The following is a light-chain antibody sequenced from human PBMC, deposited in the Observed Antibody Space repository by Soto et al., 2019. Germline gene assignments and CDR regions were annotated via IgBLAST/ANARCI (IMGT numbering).Light chain of an antibody. CDR1: SSNIGAGYD. V-gene: IGLV1-40*01. CDR2: GNS. CDR3: QFYDSSLSGLV. Sequence: QSMLTQPPSVSGAPGQRVTISCTGSSSNIGAGYDVHWYQQLPGTAPKLLIYGNSNRPSGVPDRFSGSKSGTSASLAITGLQAEDEADYYCQFYDSSLSGLVFGGGTKVTVL. J-gene: IGLJ2*01.